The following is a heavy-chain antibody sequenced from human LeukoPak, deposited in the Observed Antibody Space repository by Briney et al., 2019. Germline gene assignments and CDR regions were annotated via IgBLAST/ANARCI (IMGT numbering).Heavy chain of an antibody. V-gene: IGHV3-23*01. Sequence: GGSLRLSCAASGFTFSNYAMSWVRQAPGKGLEWVSAISGSGGSTYYADSVKGRFTIPRDNSKNTLYLQMNSLRAEDTAVYYCAKKESRNCSSTSCLIGMDVWGQGTTVTVSS. CDR2: ISGSGGST. CDR3: AKKESRNCSSTSCLIGMDV. CDR1: GFTFSNYA. J-gene: IGHJ6*02. D-gene: IGHD2-2*01.